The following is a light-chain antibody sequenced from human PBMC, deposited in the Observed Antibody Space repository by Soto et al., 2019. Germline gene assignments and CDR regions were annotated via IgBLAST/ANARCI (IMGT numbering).Light chain of an antibody. CDR3: QQRSNWPPYT. J-gene: IGKJ2*01. CDR2: DAS. V-gene: IGKV3-11*01. CDR1: QSVHTY. Sequence: ETVLTQSPATLSLSPGERATLSCRASQSVHTYLAWYQQKAGQAPRLLIYDASNRATAIPARFSGSGSGTAFTTTISSLEPEDCAVYYCQQRSNWPPYTFGQGTKLEIK.